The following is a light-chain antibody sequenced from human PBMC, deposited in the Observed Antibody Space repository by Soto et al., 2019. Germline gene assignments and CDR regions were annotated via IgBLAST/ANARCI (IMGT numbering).Light chain of an antibody. CDR1: QSISTY. V-gene: IGKV1-39*01. CDR2: RSS. J-gene: IGKJ4*01. Sequence: DIQMTQSPSSLSVSIGDRVIITCRASQSISTYLNWYQYKPGKAPRLMIFRSSTLQSGVPSRFSGRGSGTDFTLTISSLQPEDFATYFCQQTFSPYVSFGGGTRVEI. CDR3: QQTFSPYVS.